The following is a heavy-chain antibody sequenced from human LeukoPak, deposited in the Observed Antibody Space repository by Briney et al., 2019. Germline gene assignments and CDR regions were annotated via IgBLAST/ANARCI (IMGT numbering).Heavy chain of an antibody. CDR3: ARRRPGYCSGGSCYGYYFDY. CDR1: GYSFTSYW. J-gene: IGHJ4*02. CDR2: IYPGDSDS. V-gene: IGHV5-51*01. D-gene: IGHD2-15*01. Sequence: GASLKISCKGSGYSFTSYWIGWVRQMLGKGLEWMGIIYPGDSDSRNSPSFHGQVTISADKSISTAYLQWSSLEASDTAMYYCARRRPGYCSGGSCYGYYFDYWGQGTLVTVSS.